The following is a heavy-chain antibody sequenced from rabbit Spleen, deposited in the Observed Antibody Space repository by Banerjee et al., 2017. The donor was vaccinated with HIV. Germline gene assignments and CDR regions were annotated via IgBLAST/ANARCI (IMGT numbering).Heavy chain of an antibody. Sequence: QEQLVEYGGGVVQPGGSLKLFCNASALDFSSYEVSWVRQTPVKGLEWIGYIDIVFGSTYFASWVNGRFTISCHNALNTLLLHLNSLTAADTSSYFCVRLDYSSGWFNFWGPGTLVTVS. V-gene: IGHV1S47*01. D-gene: IGHD4-1*01. CDR3: VRLDYSSGWFNF. CDR2: IDIVFGST. CDR1: ALDFSSYE. J-gene: IGHJ4*01.